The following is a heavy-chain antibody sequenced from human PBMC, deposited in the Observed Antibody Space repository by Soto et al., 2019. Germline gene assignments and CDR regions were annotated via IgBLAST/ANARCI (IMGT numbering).Heavy chain of an antibody. V-gene: IGHV3-48*02. Sequence: EVQLVESGGGLIQPGGSLRLSCAASGFTFSTYSMNWVRQAPGKGLEWVSYNSSTSSAIYYADSVKGRFTISRDNAKNSLYLQMNSLRDEDTAVYYCARECSGSSCYGIFDIWGQGTMVTVSS. CDR2: NSSTSSAI. CDR1: GFTFSTYS. CDR3: ARECSGSSCYGIFDI. D-gene: IGHD2-15*01. J-gene: IGHJ3*02.